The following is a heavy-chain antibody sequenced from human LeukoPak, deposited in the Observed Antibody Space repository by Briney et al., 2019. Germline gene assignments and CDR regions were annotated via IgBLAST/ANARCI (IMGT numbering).Heavy chain of an antibody. Sequence: SETLSLTCTVSGGSISSYYWSWIRQPPGKGLEWIGYIYYSGSTNYNPSLKSRVTISVDMSKNQFSLKLSSVTAADTAVYYCARSYCSSTSCYRSTYYYGMDVWGQGTTVTVSS. CDR2: IYYSGST. V-gene: IGHV4-59*01. CDR1: GGSISSYY. CDR3: ARSYCSSTSCYRSTYYYGMDV. D-gene: IGHD2-2*02. J-gene: IGHJ6*02.